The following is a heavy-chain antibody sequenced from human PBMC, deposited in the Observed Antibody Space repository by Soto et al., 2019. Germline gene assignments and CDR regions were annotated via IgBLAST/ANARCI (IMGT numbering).Heavy chain of an antibody. CDR3: AKARGYDFWSGYHNAFDY. D-gene: IGHD3-3*01. CDR2: ISGSGGST. J-gene: IGHJ4*02. Sequence: EVQLLESGGGLVQPGGSLRLSCAASGFTFSSYAMSWVRQAPGKGLEWVSAISGSGGSTYYADSVKGRFTISRDNSKNTLYLQMNSLRDEDTAVYYCAKARGYDFWSGYHNAFDYWGQGTLVTVSS. CDR1: GFTFSSYA. V-gene: IGHV3-23*01.